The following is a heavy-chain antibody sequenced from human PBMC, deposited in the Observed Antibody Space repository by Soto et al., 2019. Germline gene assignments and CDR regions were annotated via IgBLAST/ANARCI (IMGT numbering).Heavy chain of an antibody. CDR2: VYHSGNT. J-gene: IGHJ4*02. D-gene: IGHD2-15*01. CDR1: GDSISSYNW. V-gene: IGHV4-4*02. CDR3: ARREGDCRGGSCPYYHD. Sequence: QVHLQESGPRLVKPSETLSLTCDVSGDSISSYNWWTWVRQTPGKGLEWIGEVYHSGNTNYNPSLKSRVTISVDTSRDPFSLSLTSVPAADTAVYYCARREGDCRGGSCPYYHDWGQGTLVTASS.